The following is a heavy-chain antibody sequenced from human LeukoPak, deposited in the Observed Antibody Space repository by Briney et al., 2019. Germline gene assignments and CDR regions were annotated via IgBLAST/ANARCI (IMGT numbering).Heavy chain of an antibody. J-gene: IGHJ6*03. CDR2: INPNSGGT. V-gene: IGHV1-2*02. Sequence: ASVKVSCKASGYTFTGYYMHWVRQAPGQGLEWMGWINPNSGGTNYAQKFQGRVTMTRDTSISTAYMELSRLRSDDTAVYYCARDLRLHSSSWYEVSNYYYYMDVSGKGTTVTVSS. CDR1: GYTFTGYY. CDR3: ARDLRLHSSSWYEVSNYYYYMDV. D-gene: IGHD6-13*01.